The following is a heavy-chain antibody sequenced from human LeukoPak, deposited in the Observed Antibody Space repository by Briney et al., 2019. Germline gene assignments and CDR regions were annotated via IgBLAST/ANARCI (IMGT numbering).Heavy chain of an antibody. V-gene: IGHV3-30*03. Sequence: GGSLRLSCAASGFTFSSYGMHWVRQAPGKGLEWVAVISYDGSNKYYADSVKGRFTISRDNSKNTLYLQMNSLRAEDTAVYYCARELYYYDSSGYLDYWGQGTLVTASS. CDR2: ISYDGSNK. CDR1: GFTFSSYG. CDR3: ARELYYYDSSGYLDY. J-gene: IGHJ4*02. D-gene: IGHD3-22*01.